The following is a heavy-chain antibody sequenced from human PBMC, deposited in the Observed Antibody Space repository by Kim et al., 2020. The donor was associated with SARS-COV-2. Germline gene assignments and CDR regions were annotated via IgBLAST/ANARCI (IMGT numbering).Heavy chain of an antibody. D-gene: IGHD3-22*01. CDR2: INSDGSST. CDR1: GFTFSSYW. Sequence: GGSLRLSCAASGFTFSSYWMHWVRQAPGKGLVWVSRINSDGSSTSYADSVKGRFTISRDNAKNTLYLQMNSLRAEDTAVYYCARGDSSGYEQYYYYGMDVWGQGTTVTVSS. V-gene: IGHV3-74*01. J-gene: IGHJ6*02. CDR3: ARGDSSGYEQYYYYGMDV.